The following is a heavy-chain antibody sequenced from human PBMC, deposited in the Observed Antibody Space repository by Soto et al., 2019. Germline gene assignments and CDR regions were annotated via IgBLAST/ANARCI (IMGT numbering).Heavy chain of an antibody. D-gene: IGHD6-13*01. J-gene: IGHJ4*02. CDR3: AKRAAGTSFDY. CDR2: ISGCDDST. Sequence: GGSLRLSCAASGFTFSSYSMNWVRQAPGKGLEWVSFISGCDDSTYYAASVKGRFTISRDNSKNTLYLQMNSLRAEDTAVYYCAKRAAGTSFDYWGQGTLVTVSS. CDR1: GFTFSSYS. V-gene: IGHV3-23*01.